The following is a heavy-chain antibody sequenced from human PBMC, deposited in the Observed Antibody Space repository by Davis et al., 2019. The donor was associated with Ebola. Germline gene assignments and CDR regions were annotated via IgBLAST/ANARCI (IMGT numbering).Heavy chain of an antibody. J-gene: IGHJ3*02. CDR2: IYTSGST. CDR3: ARGGLRFLEWLSLHRHAFDI. CDR1: GGSISSYY. V-gene: IGHV4-4*07. D-gene: IGHD3-3*01. Sequence: PSETLSLTCTVSGGSISSYYWSWIRQPAGKGLEWIGRIYTSGSTNYNPSLKSRVTMSVDTSKNQFSLKLSSVTAADTAVYYCARGGLRFLEWLSLHRHAFDIWGQGTMVTVSS.